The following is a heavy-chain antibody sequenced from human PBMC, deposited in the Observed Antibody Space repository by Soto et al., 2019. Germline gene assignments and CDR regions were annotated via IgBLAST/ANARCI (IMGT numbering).Heavy chain of an antibody. CDR2: IYYIGST. Sequence: QVQLQESCPGLVKPSHTLSLTCTVSGGSISSGGYYWSWIRQHPGKGLEWIGYIYYIGSTYYNPALKSRVTISVDTSKNQFSLTLSSVTAADTAVDYCARVSAEYFQHWGQGPLVTVSS. CDR1: GGSISSGGYY. CDR3: ARVSAEYFQH. J-gene: IGHJ1*01. V-gene: IGHV4-31*03.